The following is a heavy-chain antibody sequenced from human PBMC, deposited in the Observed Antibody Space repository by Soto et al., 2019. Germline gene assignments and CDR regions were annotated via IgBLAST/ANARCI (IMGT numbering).Heavy chain of an antibody. V-gene: IGHV3-74*03. Sequence: EVQLVESGGGLVQPGGSLRLSCAASGFSFSTYWMHWVRQAPGKGPVRVSRISADGSTTKYADSVKGRFTISRDNAKNTLYLQINSLRAEDTAVYYCARGEDILTGYYLSYWGQGTLVTVSS. D-gene: IGHD3-9*01. CDR3: ARGEDILTGYYLSY. CDR2: ISADGSTT. CDR1: GFSFSTYW. J-gene: IGHJ4*02.